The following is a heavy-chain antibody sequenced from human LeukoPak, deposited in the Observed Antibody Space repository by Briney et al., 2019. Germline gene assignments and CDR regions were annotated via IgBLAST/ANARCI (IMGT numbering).Heavy chain of an antibody. D-gene: IGHD5-24*01. V-gene: IGHV2-5*02. J-gene: IGHJ2*01. CDR3: AHSPSDSYKNGGRWYFDL. CDR2: LYWDGEQ. CDR1: GLSLTTGGGG. Sequence: SGPTLVKPTQTLTLTCTFSGLSLTTGGGGVGGIRQPPGKALESLALLYWDGEQRYSPSLNDRLNVPQDTSKNQVFLYMPNLDPVDTGTYFCAHSPSDSYKNGGRWYFDLWGRGTPVIVSS.